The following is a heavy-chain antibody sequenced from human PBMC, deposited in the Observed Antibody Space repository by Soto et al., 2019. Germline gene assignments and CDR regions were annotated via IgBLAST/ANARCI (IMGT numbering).Heavy chain of an antibody. CDR1: GGSISSSSYY. J-gene: IGHJ6*02. CDR2: IYYSGST. D-gene: IGHD6-13*01. Sequence: SETLSLTCTVSGGSISSSSYYWGWIRQPPGKGLEWIGSIYYSGSTYYNPSLKSRVTISVDTSKNQFSLKLSSVTAADTAVYYCARLGIAAAGYYYYGMDVWGQGTTVTVSS. CDR3: ARLGIAAAGYYYYGMDV. V-gene: IGHV4-39*01.